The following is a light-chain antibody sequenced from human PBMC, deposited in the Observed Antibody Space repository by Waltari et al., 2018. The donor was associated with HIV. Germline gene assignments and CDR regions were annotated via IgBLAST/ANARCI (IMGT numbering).Light chain of an antibody. Sequence: IQLTQSPSSLPPSVCDRVTIPCRASQGIANHLAWYQQKPGKVPKLLIYAASTLQSGVPSRFSGGGSETDFTLTSSSLQPEDVASYYCQKYNSAPYTFGQGTRLEIK. CDR3: QKYNSAPYT. J-gene: IGKJ2*01. V-gene: IGKV1-27*01. CDR1: QGIANH. CDR2: AAS.